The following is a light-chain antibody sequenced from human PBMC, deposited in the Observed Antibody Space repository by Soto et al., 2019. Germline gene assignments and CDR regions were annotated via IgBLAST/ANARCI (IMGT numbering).Light chain of an antibody. CDR1: SSDVGVYDY. CDR2: EVS. Sequence: QSVLTQPASVSGSPGQSITISCTGTSSDVGVYDYVSWYQLHPGKAPKLMAFEVSNRPSGVSYRFSGSKSGNTASLTISGLQAEDEADYFCSSYSISTAYLFGTGTKVTVL. J-gene: IGLJ1*01. V-gene: IGLV2-14*01. CDR3: SSYSISTAYL.